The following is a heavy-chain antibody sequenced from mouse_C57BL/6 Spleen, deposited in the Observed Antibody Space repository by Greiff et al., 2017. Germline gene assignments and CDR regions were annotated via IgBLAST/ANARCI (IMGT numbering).Heavy chain of an antibody. V-gene: IGHV2-3*01. CDR1: GFSLTSYG. CDR3: AKNPNWGYFDY. D-gene: IGHD4-1*01. J-gene: IGHJ2*01. CDR2: IWGDGST. Sequence: QVQLQQSGPGLVAPSQSLSITCPVSGFSLTSYGVSWVRQPPGKGLQWLGVIWGDGSTNYHSALISRLSISKDNSKSQVVVKLNSLQTDDTATYYCAKNPNWGYFDYWGQGTTLSVSS.